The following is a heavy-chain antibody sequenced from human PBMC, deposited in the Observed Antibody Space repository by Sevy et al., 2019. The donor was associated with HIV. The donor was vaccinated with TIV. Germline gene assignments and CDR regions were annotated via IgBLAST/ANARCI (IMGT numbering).Heavy chain of an antibody. CDR3: AKDRLNYDSSGYYYGIFDY. CDR1: GFTFSSYA. J-gene: IGHJ4*02. Sequence: GGSLRLSCVTSGFTFSSYAMSWVRQTPGKGLEWVSAIGGSADYTYYADSVKGRFTISRDNSKNTLYLQMNSLRAEDTAVYYCAKDRLNYDSSGYYYGIFDYWGQGTLVTVSS. V-gene: IGHV3-23*01. CDR2: IGGSADYT. D-gene: IGHD3-22*01.